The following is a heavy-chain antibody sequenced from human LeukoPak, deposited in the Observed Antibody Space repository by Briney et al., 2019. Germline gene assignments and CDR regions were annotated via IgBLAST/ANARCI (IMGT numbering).Heavy chain of an antibody. J-gene: IGHJ6*03. CDR3: ARDTTAPDYYYYYYMDV. CDR2: ISSSGSTI. CDR1: GFTFSDYY. D-gene: IGHD1-14*01. Sequence: GGSLRLSCAASGFTFSDYYMSWIRQAPGKGLERVSYISSSGSTIYYADSVKGRFTISRDNAKNSLYLQMNSLRAEDTAVYYCARDTTAPDYYYYYYMDVWGKGTTVTVSS. V-gene: IGHV3-11*01.